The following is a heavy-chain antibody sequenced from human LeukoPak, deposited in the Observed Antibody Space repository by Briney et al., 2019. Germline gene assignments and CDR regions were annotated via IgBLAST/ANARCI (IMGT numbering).Heavy chain of an antibody. Sequence: GGSLRLSCAASGFTFSSYSMNWVRQAPGKGLEWVSYITFSSSIIYYADSVKGRFTISRDNAKNSLYLQMNSLRAEDTAVYYCARDRLHYGEYEKTFDYWGQGTLVSVSS. CDR3: ARDRLHYGEYEKTFDY. CDR1: GFTFSSYS. V-gene: IGHV3-48*01. D-gene: IGHD4-17*01. CDR2: ITFSSSII. J-gene: IGHJ4*02.